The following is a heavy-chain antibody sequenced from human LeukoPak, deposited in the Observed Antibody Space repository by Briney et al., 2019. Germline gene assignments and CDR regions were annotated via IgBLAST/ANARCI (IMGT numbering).Heavy chain of an antibody. V-gene: IGHV3-23*01. CDR3: AKGPYCSSSSCYAIGSFDF. CDR2: ISGSGGSI. CDR1: DYAFYSYA. Sequence: GGSLRLSCAGSDYAFYSYAMTWVRQAPGKGLEWVSAISGSGGSIYYADSVKGRFTISRDNSKNTLYLQMNSLRAEDTALYYCAKGPYCSSSSCYAIGSFDFWGQGALVTVSS. J-gene: IGHJ4*02. D-gene: IGHD2-2*01.